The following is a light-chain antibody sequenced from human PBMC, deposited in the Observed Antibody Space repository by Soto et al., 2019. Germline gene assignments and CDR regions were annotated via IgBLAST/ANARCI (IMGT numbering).Light chain of an antibody. Sequence: QSALTQPASVSASPGQSITLSCTGTSSDVGGSNFVSWYQQHPGKPPKLIIYDVATRPSGVSNRFSGSKSGSTASLIISRLQTEDEADYYCVSFTSSTTYVFGSGTKLTVL. CDR1: SSDVGGSNF. CDR2: DVA. CDR3: VSFTSSTTYV. J-gene: IGLJ1*01. V-gene: IGLV2-14*03.